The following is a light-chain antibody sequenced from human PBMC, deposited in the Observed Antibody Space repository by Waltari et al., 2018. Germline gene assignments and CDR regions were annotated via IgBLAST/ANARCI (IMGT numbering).Light chain of an antibody. CDR2: DVT. CDR1: SSDVGGYNY. Sequence: QSALTQPASVSGSPGQSITISCSGTSSDVGGYNYVSWYQQQPGKAPKLMIYDVTNRASGVSALFSGSKSGNTASLTISGLQAEDEADYYCSSYTSSGTRVFGGGTKLTVL. CDR3: SSYTSSGTRV. J-gene: IGLJ3*02. V-gene: IGLV2-14*01.